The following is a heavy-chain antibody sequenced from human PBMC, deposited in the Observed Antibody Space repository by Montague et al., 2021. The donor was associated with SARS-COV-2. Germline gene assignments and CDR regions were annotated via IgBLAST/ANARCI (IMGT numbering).Heavy chain of an antibody. CDR2: IHHSGDT. V-gene: IGHV4-4*02. CDR3: LRAGGFHNRPPV. CDR1: GDSIISTNW. J-gene: IGHJ4*02. Sequence: SETLSLTCGVSGDSIISTNWWSWVRQPPGKGLEWIGEIHHSGDTNYNPSFKSRVTISVDQSKNHYSLDLNFVTAVDTALYYCLRAGGFHNRPPVWGQGALVIVSS. D-gene: IGHD4-23*01.